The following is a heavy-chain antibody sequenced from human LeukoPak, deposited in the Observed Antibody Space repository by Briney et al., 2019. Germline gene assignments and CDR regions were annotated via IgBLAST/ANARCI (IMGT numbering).Heavy chain of an antibody. CDR3: ARHGIGWGSGCTFDS. CDR2: IYQSGTT. D-gene: IGHD7-27*01. J-gene: IGHJ4*02. V-gene: IGHV4-38-2*02. CDR1: GYSISSGYY. Sequence: KPSETLSLTCNVSGYSISSGYYWGWIRQPPGKGLEWIGSIYQSGTTSYNPSLKSRVTISVDTSKNQFSLKLSSVTAADTAIYYCARHGIGWGSGCTFDSWGPGTLVTVSS.